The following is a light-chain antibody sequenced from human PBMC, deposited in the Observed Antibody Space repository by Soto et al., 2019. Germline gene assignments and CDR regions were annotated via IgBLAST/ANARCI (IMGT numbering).Light chain of an antibody. CDR2: EVS. Sequence: QSALTQPASVSGSPGQSITISCTGTSSDVGGYNYVSWYQQQSGKAPKLMIHEVSNRPSGVSNRFSGSKSDNTASLTISGLQAEDEADYYCSSYTSSRAYVFGIGTKLTVL. CDR1: SSDVGGYNY. J-gene: IGLJ1*01. CDR3: SSYTSSRAYV. V-gene: IGLV2-14*01.